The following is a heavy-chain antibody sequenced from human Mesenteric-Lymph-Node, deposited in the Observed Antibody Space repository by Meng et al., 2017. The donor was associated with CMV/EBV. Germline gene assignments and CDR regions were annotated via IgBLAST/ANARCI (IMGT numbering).Heavy chain of an antibody. CDR3: ASLATYYFDY. CDR2: ISWDGVST. Sequence: GESLKISCAASGFTFDDYTMHWVRQGPGKGLEWVSLISWDGVSTYYAGSVKGRFTISRDNANNSLSLQMNSLRAEDTAVYYCASLATYYFDYWGQGALVTVSS. D-gene: IGHD3-16*01. CDR1: GFTFDDYT. V-gene: IGHV3-43*01. J-gene: IGHJ4*01.